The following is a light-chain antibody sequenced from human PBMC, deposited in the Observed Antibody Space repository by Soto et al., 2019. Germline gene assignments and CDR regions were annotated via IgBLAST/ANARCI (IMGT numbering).Light chain of an antibody. Sequence: DNQVTQSPSTLSASVGNRVTITCRASQSINRYLAWYQQKPGKAPKLLIYDASSLESGVPSRFSGSGSGTEFTLTISSLQPDDFATYYCQQYQSHPSCTFGQGTKLEIE. J-gene: IGKJ2*02. CDR1: QSINRY. V-gene: IGKV1-5*01. CDR2: DAS. CDR3: QQYQSHPSCT.